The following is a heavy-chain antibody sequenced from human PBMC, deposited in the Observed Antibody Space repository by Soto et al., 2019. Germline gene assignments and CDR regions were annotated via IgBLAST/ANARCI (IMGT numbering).Heavy chain of an antibody. Sequence: GGSLRLSCAASGFTVSSNYMSWVRQAPGKGLEWVSVIYSGGSTYYADSVKGRFTISRDNSKNTLYLQMNSLRAEDTAVYYCARVPRNYYYYYMDVWGKGTTVTVSS. CDR2: IYSGGST. J-gene: IGHJ6*03. CDR3: ARVPRNYYYYYMDV. CDR1: GFTVSSNY. V-gene: IGHV3-66*01.